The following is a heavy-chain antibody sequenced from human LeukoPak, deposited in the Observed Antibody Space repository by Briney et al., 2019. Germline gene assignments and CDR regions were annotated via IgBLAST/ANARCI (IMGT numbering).Heavy chain of an antibody. CDR3: ARTYYDILTGYNPYFDY. CDR1: GFTFNTYT. V-gene: IGHV3-21*01. Sequence: SGGSLRLSCAASGFTFNTYTMNWVRQAPGKGLEWVSSITASSTAIYSADSVKGRFTISRDNAKDFLYLQMNSLRAEDTAVYYCARTYYDILTGYNPYFDYWGQGILVTVSS. D-gene: IGHD3-9*01. CDR2: ITASSTAI. J-gene: IGHJ4*02.